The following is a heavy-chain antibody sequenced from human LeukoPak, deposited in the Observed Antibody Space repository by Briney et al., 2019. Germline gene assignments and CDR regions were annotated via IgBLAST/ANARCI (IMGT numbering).Heavy chain of an antibody. CDR3: ARRYPYGSGSYFLDY. Sequence: GGSLRLSCAASGFTFSSYEMNWVRQAPEKGLEWVSYISSSGSTIYYADSVKGRFTISRDNAKNSLYLQMNSLRAEDTAVYYCARRYPYGSGSYFLDYWGQGTLVTVSS. CDR2: ISSSGSTI. CDR1: GFTFSSYE. V-gene: IGHV3-48*03. J-gene: IGHJ4*02. D-gene: IGHD3-10*01.